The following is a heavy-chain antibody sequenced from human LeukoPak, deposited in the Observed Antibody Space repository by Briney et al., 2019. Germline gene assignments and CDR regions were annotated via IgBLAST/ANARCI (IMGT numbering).Heavy chain of an antibody. V-gene: IGHV3-21*01. J-gene: IGHJ4*02. Sequence: PGGSLRLSCAASGFTFSSYSMNWVRQAPGKGLEWVSSISSSSSSYIYYADSVKGRFTISRDSSKNTLYLQMNSLRAEDTAVYYCARGQVLVGAGFDYWGQGTLLTVSS. D-gene: IGHD1-26*01. CDR3: ARGQVLVGAGFDY. CDR2: ISSSSSSYI. CDR1: GFTFSSYS.